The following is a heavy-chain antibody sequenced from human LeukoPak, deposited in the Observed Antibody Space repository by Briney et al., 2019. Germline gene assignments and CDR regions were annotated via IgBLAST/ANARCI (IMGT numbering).Heavy chain of an antibody. D-gene: IGHD2-2*02. CDR3: AKDHIVVVPAAIHYYYGMDV. CDR2: ISGSGGST. Sequence: GGPLRLSCAASGFTFSSYAMSWVRQAPGKGLEWVSAISGSGGSTYYADSVKGRFTISRDNSKNTLYLQMNSLRAEDTAVYYCAKDHIVVVPAAIHYYYGMDVWGQGTTVTVSS. V-gene: IGHV3-23*01. J-gene: IGHJ6*02. CDR1: GFTFSSYA.